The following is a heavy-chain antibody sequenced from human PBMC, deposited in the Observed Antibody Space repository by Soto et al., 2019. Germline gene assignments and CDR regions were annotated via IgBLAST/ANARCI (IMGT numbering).Heavy chain of an antibody. J-gene: IGHJ6*02. CDR1: GGSFSGYY. D-gene: IGHD2-2*01. CDR3: ARGRYCSSTSCRSWRDYGMDV. CDR2: INHSGST. Sequence: VQLQQWGAGLLKPSETLSLTCAVYGGSFSGYYWSWIRQPPGKGLEWMGEINHSGSTKYNPSPQSRVIISVDTSKNQFSLKLSAVTSADTSVYYCARGRYCSSTSCRSWRDYGMDVWGLVTTVTVSS. V-gene: IGHV4-34*01.